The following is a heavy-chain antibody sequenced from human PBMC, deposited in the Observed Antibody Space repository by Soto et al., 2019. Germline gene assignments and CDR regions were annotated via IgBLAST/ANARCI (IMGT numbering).Heavy chain of an antibody. CDR2: ISYDGTNK. CDR1: GFTFSTYG. CDR3: AKDLQSYGDYDYYCYGMDV. Sequence: QVQLVESGGGEVQPGRSLTISCAASGFTFSTYGMHWVRQTPGKGLEWVAVISYDGTNKFYSDSVKGRFTISRDNFKNTLPLQMNSLRADDTAVYSCAKDLQSYGDYDYYCYGMDVWGLGTRVTVSS. V-gene: IGHV3-30*18. J-gene: IGHJ6*02. D-gene: IGHD4-17*01.